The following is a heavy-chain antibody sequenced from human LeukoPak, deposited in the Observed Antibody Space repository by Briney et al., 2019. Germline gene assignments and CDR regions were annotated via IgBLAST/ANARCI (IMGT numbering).Heavy chain of an antibody. V-gene: IGHV4-59*08. J-gene: IGHJ3*02. CDR3: ARRSGYSYGFGAFDI. Sequence: SETLSLTCTVSGGSISSYYWSWIRQPPGKGLEWIGHIYYSGSTNYNPSLKSRVTISVDTSKNQFSLKLSSVTAADTAVYYCARRSGYSYGFGAFDIWGQGTMVTVSS. CDR1: GGSISSYY. D-gene: IGHD5-18*01. CDR2: IYYSGST.